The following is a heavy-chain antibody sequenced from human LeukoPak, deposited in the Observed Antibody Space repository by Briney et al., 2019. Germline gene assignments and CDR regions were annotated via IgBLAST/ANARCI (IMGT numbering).Heavy chain of an antibody. CDR1: GFIFSGSW. V-gene: IGHV3-7*03. CDR3: TTDTWYAAGH. Sequence: GGSLRLSCTASGFIFSGSWMAWIRQAPGKGLEWVAIIKKDGSEKYYVDSMKGRFTISRDNAKNSLFLQMNSLRAEDTAIYYCTTDTWYAAGHWGQGTLVTVSS. D-gene: IGHD2-15*01. J-gene: IGHJ4*02. CDR2: IKKDGSEK.